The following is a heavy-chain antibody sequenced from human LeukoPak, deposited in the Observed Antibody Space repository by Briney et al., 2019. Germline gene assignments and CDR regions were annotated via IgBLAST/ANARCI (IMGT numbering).Heavy chain of an antibody. Sequence: SETLSLTCAVYGGSFSGYYWSWIRQPPGKGLEWIGEINHSGSTNYNPSLKSRVTISVDTSKNQFSLRLSSVTAADTAVYYCARTRGGMVRFDYWGQGTLVTVSS. V-gene: IGHV4-34*01. CDR2: INHSGST. CDR3: ARTRGGMVRFDY. J-gene: IGHJ4*02. CDR1: GGSFSGYY. D-gene: IGHD3-10*01.